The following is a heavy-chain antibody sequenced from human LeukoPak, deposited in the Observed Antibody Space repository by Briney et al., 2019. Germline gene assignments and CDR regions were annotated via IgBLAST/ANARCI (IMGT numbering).Heavy chain of an antibody. V-gene: IGHV1-18*01. J-gene: IGHJ6*02. D-gene: IGHD5-18*01. CDR3: ARDATAMVPLQGGMDV. Sequence: ASVKVSCKASGYIFTSYGISWVRQAPGQGLECMGWISANNGNKNYPQKFQGRVTMTTATSTSTAYMELRSLRFDDTAVYYCARDATAMVPLQGGMDVWGQGTTVTVSS. CDR1: GYIFTSYG. CDR2: ISANNGNK.